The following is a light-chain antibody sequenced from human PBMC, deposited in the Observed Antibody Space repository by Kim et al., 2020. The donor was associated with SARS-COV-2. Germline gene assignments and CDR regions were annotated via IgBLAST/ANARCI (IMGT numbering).Light chain of an antibody. CDR2: RDS. J-gene: IGLJ1*01. Sequence: SVALGQTARMTGGGNNIGSKNVRWYQQKPGQAPVLVIYRDSNRPSGIPERFSGSNSGNTATLTISRAQAGDEADYYCQVWDSSTGVFGTGTKVTVL. V-gene: IGLV3-9*01. CDR1: NIGSKN. CDR3: QVWDSSTGV.